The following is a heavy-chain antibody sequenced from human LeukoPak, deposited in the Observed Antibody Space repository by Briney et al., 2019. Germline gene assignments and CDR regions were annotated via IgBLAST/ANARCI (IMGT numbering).Heavy chain of an antibody. D-gene: IGHD3-22*01. CDR1: GYTFTGYY. J-gene: IGHJ4*02. V-gene: IGHV1-2*02. CDR3: ARDLNYYDSSGYYPH. Sequence: ASVKVSCKASGYTFTGYYMHWVRQAPGQGLEWMGWSNPNSGGTNDAQKFQGRVTMTRDTSISTAYMELSRLRSDDTAVYYCARDLNYYDSSGYYPHWGQGTLVTVSS. CDR2: SNPNSGGT.